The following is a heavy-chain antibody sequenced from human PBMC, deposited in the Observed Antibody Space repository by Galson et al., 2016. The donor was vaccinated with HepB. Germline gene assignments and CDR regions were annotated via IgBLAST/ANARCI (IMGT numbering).Heavy chain of an antibody. V-gene: IGHV2-70*04. CDR2: IDWDDEK. CDR1: GLSLDTGGLR. CDR3: ARTLRHGDSLDQ. J-gene: IGHJ4*02. D-gene: IGHD4-17*01. Sequence: PALVKPTQTLRLTCTFSGLSLDTGGLRVSWIRQPSGKALEWVARIDWDDEKFYSRSLKARLTISKDTSKNQVVLTMTNIDPVDTGTYYCARTLRHGDSLDQWGQGILVTVSS.